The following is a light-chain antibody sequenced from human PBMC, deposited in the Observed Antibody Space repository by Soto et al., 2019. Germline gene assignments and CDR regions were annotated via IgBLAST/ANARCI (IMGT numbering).Light chain of an antibody. CDR2: GAS. V-gene: IGKV3-15*01. Sequence: EIVLTHSPATLSLSPCERATLSCRASQSVSSNLAWYQQKPGQAPRLLIYGASTRATGVPARFSGSGSGTEFTLTISSLQSEDFAVYYCQQYNNWPWTFGQGTKVDI. J-gene: IGKJ1*01. CDR3: QQYNNWPWT. CDR1: QSVSSN.